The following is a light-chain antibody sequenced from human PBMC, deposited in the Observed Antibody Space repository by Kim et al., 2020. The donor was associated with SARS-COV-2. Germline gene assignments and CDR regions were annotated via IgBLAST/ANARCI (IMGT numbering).Light chain of an antibody. Sequence: QSVLTQPPSASGSPGQSVTISCTGTSSDVGGYNYVSWYQQHPGKVPKLMIYEVSKRPSGVPDRFSGSKSGNTASLTVSGLQAEDEADYYCSSYVGSDNYVFGTGTKVTVL. CDR2: EVS. CDR3: SSYVGSDNYV. J-gene: IGLJ1*01. CDR1: SSDVGGYNY. V-gene: IGLV2-8*01.